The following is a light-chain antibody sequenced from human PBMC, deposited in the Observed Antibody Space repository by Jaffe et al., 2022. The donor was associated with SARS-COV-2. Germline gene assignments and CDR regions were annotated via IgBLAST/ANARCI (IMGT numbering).Light chain of an antibody. CDR3: SSYGGSNILEV. V-gene: IGLV2-8*01. CDR1: SSDVGGYNY. CDR2: EVN. J-gene: IGLJ3*02. Sequence: QSALTQPPSASGSPGQSVTISCTGTSSDVGGYNYVSWYQQHPGKAPKLIIYEVNKRPSGVPDRFSGSKSGNTASLTVSGLQAEDEADYYCSSYGGSNILEVFGGGTKLTVL.